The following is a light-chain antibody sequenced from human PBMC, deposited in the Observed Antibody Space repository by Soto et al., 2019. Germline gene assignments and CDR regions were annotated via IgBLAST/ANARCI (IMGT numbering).Light chain of an antibody. J-gene: IGKJ5*01. CDR2: GAS. CDR1: QSVSSSY. CDR3: QQYGSSPLIT. Sequence: ESVLTQSPGTLSLSPGERATLSCRASQSVSSSYLAWYQQKPGQAPRLLIYGASSRATGIPDRFSGSGSGTDFTLTIRRLEPEDFAVYYCQQYGSSPLITFGQGTRLEIK. V-gene: IGKV3-20*01.